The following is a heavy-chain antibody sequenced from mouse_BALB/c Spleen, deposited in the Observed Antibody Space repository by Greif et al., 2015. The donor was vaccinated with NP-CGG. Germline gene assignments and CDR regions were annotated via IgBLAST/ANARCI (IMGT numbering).Heavy chain of an antibody. CDR1: GFSFTSYG. J-gene: IGHJ3*01. CDR3: ARGGWLLRGFAY. Sequence: VQLVESGPGLVQPSQSLSITCTVSGFSFTSYGVHWVRQSPGKGLEWLGVIWSGGSTDYNAAFISRLSISKDNSKSQVFFKMNSLQANDTAIYYCARGGWLLRGFAYWGQGTLVTVPA. V-gene: IGHV2-2*02. CDR2: IWSGGST. D-gene: IGHD2-3*01.